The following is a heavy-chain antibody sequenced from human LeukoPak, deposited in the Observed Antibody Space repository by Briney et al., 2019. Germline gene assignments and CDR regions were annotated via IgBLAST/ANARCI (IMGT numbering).Heavy chain of an antibody. Sequence: GGSLRLSCAASGFTFSSFGMHWVRQAPGKGLEWVALVWYDGGNKYNADSVKGRFTISRDNSKNTLYLQMNSLSAEDTALYYCARESASYSSGTNWFDPWGQGTLVTVSS. D-gene: IGHD6-19*01. CDR3: ARESASYSSGTNWFDP. CDR2: VWYDGGNK. V-gene: IGHV3-33*01. J-gene: IGHJ5*02. CDR1: GFTFSSFG.